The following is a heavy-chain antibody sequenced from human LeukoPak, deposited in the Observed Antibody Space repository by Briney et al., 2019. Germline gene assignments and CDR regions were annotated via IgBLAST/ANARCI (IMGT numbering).Heavy chain of an antibody. J-gene: IGHJ3*02. CDR1: GFTFSSYA. CDR3: AKVPRRGVIMDAFDI. CDR2: ISGSGGST. Sequence: PGGSLRLSCAASGFTFSSYAMSWVRQAPGKGLERVSAISGSGGSTYYADSVKGRFTISRDNSKNTLYLQMNSLRAEDTAVYYCAKVPRRGVIMDAFDIWGQGTMVTVSS. D-gene: IGHD3-10*01. V-gene: IGHV3-23*01.